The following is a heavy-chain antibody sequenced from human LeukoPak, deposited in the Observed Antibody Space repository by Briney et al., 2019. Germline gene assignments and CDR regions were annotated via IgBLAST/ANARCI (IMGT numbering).Heavy chain of an antibody. CDR3: ARETSWRYFDY. CDR1: GGSISNYY. CDR2: IYHIGSS. D-gene: IGHD5-24*01. V-gene: IGHV4-59*01. J-gene: IGHJ4*02. Sequence: SETLSLTCTVSGGSISNYYWSWIRQPPGKGLEWIGYIYHIGSSSYNPSLNSRVTMSIDTSTNQFSLRLSSVTAADTAIYYCARETSWRYFDYWGKGILVTVSS.